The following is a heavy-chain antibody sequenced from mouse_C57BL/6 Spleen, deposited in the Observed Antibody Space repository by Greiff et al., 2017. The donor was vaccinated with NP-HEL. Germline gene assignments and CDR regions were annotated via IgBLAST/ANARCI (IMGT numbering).Heavy chain of an antibody. CDR2: INPNNGGT. V-gene: IGHV1-26*01. D-gene: IGHD3-3*01. CDR3: ARGDLGFDY. Sequence: VQLQQSGPELVKPGASVKISCKASGYTFTDYYMNWVKQSHGKSLEWIGDINPNNGGTSYNQKFKGKATLTVDKSSSTAYMELRSLTSEDSAVYYCARGDLGFDYWGQGTTLTVSS. CDR1: GYTFTDYY. J-gene: IGHJ2*01.